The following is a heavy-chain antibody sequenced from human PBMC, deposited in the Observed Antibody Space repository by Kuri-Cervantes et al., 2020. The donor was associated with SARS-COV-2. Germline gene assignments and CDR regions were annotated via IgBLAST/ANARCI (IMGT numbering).Heavy chain of an antibody. Sequence: GGSLRLSCAASGFTVSSNYMSWVRQAPGKGLEWVSSISSSSSYIYYADSVKGRFTISRDNAKNSLYLQMNSLRAEDTAVYYCARDSGSDYWGQGTLVTVSS. CDR3: ARDSGSDY. J-gene: IGHJ4*02. V-gene: IGHV3-21*01. CDR2: ISSSSSYI. D-gene: IGHD3-10*01. CDR1: GFTVSSNY.